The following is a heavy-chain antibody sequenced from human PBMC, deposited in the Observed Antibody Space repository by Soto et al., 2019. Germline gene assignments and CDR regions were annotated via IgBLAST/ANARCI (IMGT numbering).Heavy chain of an antibody. D-gene: IGHD6-19*01. CDR3: GRRSSGWPNWFDP. CDR2: IYYSGST. CDR1: GGSVSSGSYY. J-gene: IGHJ5*02. Sequence: QVQLQESGPGLVKPSETLSLTCTVSGGSVSSGSYYWSWIRQPPGKGLEWIGYIYYSGSTNYNPTLKSRVTISLATSTNQFSLKLSSVTAADTAVYYCGRRSSGWPNWFDPWGQGTLVTVSS. V-gene: IGHV4-61*01.